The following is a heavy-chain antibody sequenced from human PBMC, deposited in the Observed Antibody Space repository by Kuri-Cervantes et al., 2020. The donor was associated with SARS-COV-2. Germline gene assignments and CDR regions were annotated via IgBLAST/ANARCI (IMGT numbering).Heavy chain of an antibody. CDR2: IYYSGST. V-gene: IGHV4-38-2*02. CDR1: GYSISSGYY. J-gene: IGHJ4*02. D-gene: IGHD4-11*01. CDR3: TRAYSNYVLSDY. Sequence: ESLKISCTVSGYSISSGYYWGWIRQPPGKGLEWIGSIYYSGSTYYNPSLKSRVTISVDTSKNQFSLKLSSVTAADTAVYYCTRAYSNYVLSDYWGQGTLVTVSS.